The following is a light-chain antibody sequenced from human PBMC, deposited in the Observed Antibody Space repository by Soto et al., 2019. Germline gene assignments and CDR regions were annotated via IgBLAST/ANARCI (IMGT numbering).Light chain of an antibody. CDR2: FNNDGSH. CDR3: QTWGTGIVV. CDR1: SGHSSYA. J-gene: IGLJ2*01. Sequence: QLVLTQSPSASASLGASVKLTCTLSSGHSSYAIAWHQQQPEKGPRYLMKFNNDGSHSKGDGIPDRFSGSSSGAERYLTISSLQSEDEADYYCQTWGTGIVVFGGGTKLTVL. V-gene: IGLV4-69*01.